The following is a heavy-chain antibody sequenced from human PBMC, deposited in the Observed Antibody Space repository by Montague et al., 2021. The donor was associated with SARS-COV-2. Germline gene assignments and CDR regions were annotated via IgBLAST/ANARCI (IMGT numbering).Heavy chain of an antibody. CDR3: VRDHPYGGPRGAYDI. V-gene: IGHV4-59*01. CDR2: IYDGGAV. CDR1: GGSITGYY. Sequence: SETLSLTCTVSGGSITGYYWSWLRRSPGKGLEWIAYIYDGGAVNXXPSLGSRVTIPTDTSKNQLSLKVNSVTAADTAVYYCVRDHPYGGPRGAYDIWGQGTVVTVSS. J-gene: IGHJ3*02. D-gene: IGHD4-23*01.